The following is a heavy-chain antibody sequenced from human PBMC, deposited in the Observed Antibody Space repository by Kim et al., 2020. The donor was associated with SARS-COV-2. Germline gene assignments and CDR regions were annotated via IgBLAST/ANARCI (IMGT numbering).Heavy chain of an antibody. D-gene: IGHD2-15*01. CDR1: GYTLTELS. J-gene: IGHJ5*02. Sequence: ASVKVSCKLSGYTLTELSMHWVRQAPGKGLEWMGGFDPEDGETIYAQKFQGRVTMTEDTSTDTAYMELSSLRSEDTAVYYCATGPPYCSGGSCSLWFDPWGQGTLVTVSS. CDR2: FDPEDGET. CDR3: ATGPPYCSGGSCSLWFDP. V-gene: IGHV1-24*01.